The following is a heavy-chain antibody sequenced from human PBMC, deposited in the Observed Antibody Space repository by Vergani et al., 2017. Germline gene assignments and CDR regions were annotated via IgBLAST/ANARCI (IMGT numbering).Heavy chain of an antibody. CDR3: AKDIQDVVVVPALSTYYYGMDV. CDR2: ISYDGSNK. CDR1: GFTFSSYA. D-gene: IGHD2-2*01. J-gene: IGHJ6*02. V-gene: IGHV3-30*01. Sequence: QVQLVESGGGVVQPGRSLRLSCAASGFTFSSYAMHWVRQAPGKGLEWVAVISYDGSNKYYADSVKGRFTISRDNSKNSLYLQMNSLRAEDTALYYCAKDIQDVVVVPALSTYYYGMDVWGQGTTVTVSS.